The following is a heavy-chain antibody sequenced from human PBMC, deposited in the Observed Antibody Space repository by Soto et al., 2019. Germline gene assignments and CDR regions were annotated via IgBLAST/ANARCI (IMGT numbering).Heavy chain of an antibody. Sequence: QLQLQESGSGLVKPSQTLSLTCAVSGDSISSGGYSWNWIRQPPGKGLEWIGYIYHSGGTDYNPSLKSRVTSTVDSSNNQFSLKPSSVTAAATAVCYCARDSRSGYYLEYWGQGTLVTVSS. V-gene: IGHV4-30-2*01. D-gene: IGHD3-22*01. CDR3: ARDSRSGYYLEY. J-gene: IGHJ4*02. CDR1: GDSISSGGYS. CDR2: IYHSGGT.